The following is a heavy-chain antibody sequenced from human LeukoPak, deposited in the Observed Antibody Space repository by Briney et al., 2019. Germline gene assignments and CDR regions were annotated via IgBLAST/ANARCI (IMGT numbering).Heavy chain of an antibody. D-gene: IGHD4-11*01. CDR3: ARAPGNSVTTSYYYYYMDV. J-gene: IGHJ6*03. V-gene: IGHV1-8*01. CDR1: GYTFTSHD. CDR2: MNPNSGDT. Sequence: ASVKVSFKASGYTFTSHDINWVRQASGQGPEWMGWMNPNSGDTGYAQKFQGRVSMTRDTSISTAYMELSSLRSEDTAVYYCARAPGNSVTTSYYYYYMDVWGKGTTVTVSS.